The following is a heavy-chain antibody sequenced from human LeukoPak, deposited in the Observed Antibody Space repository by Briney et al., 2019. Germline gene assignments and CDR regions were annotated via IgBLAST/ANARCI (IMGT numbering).Heavy chain of an antibody. CDR3: ARKGKYCSSTSCYFDAFDI. CDR1: GFTFSSYS. J-gene: IGHJ3*02. Sequence: GGSLRLSCAASGFTFSSYSMNWVRQAPGKGLEWVSSISSSSSYIYYADSMKGRFTISRDNAKNSLYLQMNRLGAEDTAVYYCARKGKYCSSTSCYFDAFDIWGQGTMVTVSS. CDR2: ISSSSSYI. D-gene: IGHD2-2*01. V-gene: IGHV3-21*01.